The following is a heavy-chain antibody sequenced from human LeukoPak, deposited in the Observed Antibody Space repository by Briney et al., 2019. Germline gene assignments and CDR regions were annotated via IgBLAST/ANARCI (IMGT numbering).Heavy chain of an antibody. CDR1: GDSVSSNSAA. CDR2: TYYRSKWYD. D-gene: IGHD5-18*01. CDR3: ARGYGYGFDY. J-gene: IGHJ4*02. Sequence: SQTLSLTCAISGDSVSSNSAAWNWIRQPPSRGLEWLGRTYYRSKWYDHYAVSVKGRVTVNPDTSKNQFSLQLSSVTPEDTAVYYCARGYGYGFDYWGQGTLVTVSS. V-gene: IGHV6-1*01.